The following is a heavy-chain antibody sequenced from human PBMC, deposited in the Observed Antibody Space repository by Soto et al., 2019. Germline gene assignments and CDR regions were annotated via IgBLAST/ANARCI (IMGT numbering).Heavy chain of an antibody. Sequence: GGSLRLSCAASGFTFRDHYMSWIRQAPGKGLEWVSYIHNSGSTIYYADSVKGRFTISRDNAKNSLFLQMSSLRAEDTAVYYCARAVNWNEFDPWGQGTLVTVSS. V-gene: IGHV3-11*01. D-gene: IGHD1-1*01. CDR2: IHNSGSTI. CDR1: GFTFRDHY. CDR3: ARAVNWNEFDP. J-gene: IGHJ5*02.